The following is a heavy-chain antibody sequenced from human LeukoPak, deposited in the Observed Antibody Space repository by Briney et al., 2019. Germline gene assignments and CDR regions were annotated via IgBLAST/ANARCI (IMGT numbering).Heavy chain of an antibody. Sequence: SETLSLTCTVSGGSISSYYGSWFRQPPGKGLEWIGYIYYSGSTNYNPSLKSRVTISVDTSKNQFSLKLSSVTAADTAVYYCARGSSSDFDYWGQGTLVTVSS. CDR3: ARGSSSDFDY. CDR2: IYYSGST. V-gene: IGHV4-59*01. D-gene: IGHD2-2*01. J-gene: IGHJ4*02. CDR1: GGSISSYY.